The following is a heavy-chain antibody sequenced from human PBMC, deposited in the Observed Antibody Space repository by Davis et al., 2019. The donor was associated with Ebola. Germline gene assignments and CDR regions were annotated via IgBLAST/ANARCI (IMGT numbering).Heavy chain of an antibody. CDR3: ARLTVTSDDGMDV. J-gene: IGHJ6*02. CDR1: GGSISSYY. V-gene: IGHV4-59*12. CDR2: IYYSGNT. D-gene: IGHD4-17*01. Sequence: MPSETLSLTCTVSGGSISSYYWSWIRQPPGKGLEWIGYIYYSGNTNYNPSLKSRVTISLDTSENHFSLKLSSVTAADTAVYYCARLTVTSDDGMDVWGQETTVTVSS.